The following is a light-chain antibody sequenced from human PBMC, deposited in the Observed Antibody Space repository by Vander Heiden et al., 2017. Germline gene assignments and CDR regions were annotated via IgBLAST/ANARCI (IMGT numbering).Light chain of an antibody. CDR2: AAS. V-gene: IGKV1-39*01. Sequence: DIQMTQSPSSLSASVGDRVTITCRASQSISSYLNWYQQKPGKAPKLLIYAASSLQSGVPSRFSGSGSGIDFTLTISSLQPEDFATYYCQQSYSTPPTFGQGTKVXIK. CDR3: QQSYSTPPT. J-gene: IGKJ1*01. CDR1: QSISSY.